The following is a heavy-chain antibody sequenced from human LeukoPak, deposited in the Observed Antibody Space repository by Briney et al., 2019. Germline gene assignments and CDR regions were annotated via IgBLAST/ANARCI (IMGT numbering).Heavy chain of an antibody. CDR2: IIPILGIA. CDR3: ARARSSSYGPTEFDY. V-gene: IGHV1-69*04. CDR1: GGTFSSYA. Sequence: ASLKVSCKASGGTFSSYAISWVRQAPGQGLEWMGRIIPILGIANYAQKFQGRVTITADKSTSTAYMELSSLRSEDTAVYYCARARSSSYGPTEFDYWGQGTLVTVSS. J-gene: IGHJ4*02. D-gene: IGHD6-13*01.